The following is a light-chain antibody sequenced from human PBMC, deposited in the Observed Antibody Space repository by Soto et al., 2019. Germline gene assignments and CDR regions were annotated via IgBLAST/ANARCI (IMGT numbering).Light chain of an antibody. CDR1: SNDVGAYKY. V-gene: IGLV2-8*01. CDR2: EVT. CDR3: SSYAGLTNPTLV. Sequence: QSALTQPPSASGSPGQSVTISCTGTSNDVGAYKYVSWYQQYPGKAPKLMIFEVTKRPSGVPDRFSGSKSGNTASLTVSGLQAEDEADYFCSSYAGLTNPTLVSGTGTKVIVL. J-gene: IGLJ1*01.